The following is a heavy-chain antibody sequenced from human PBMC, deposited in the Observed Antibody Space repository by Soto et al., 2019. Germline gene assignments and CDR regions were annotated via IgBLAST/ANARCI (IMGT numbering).Heavy chain of an antibody. CDR2: INSDGSST. J-gene: IGHJ5*02. CDR1: GFTFSSYW. D-gene: IGHD2-2*01. V-gene: IGHV3-74*01. CDR3: ARDSFYCSSTSCYYWFDP. Sequence: GGSLRLSCAASGFTFSSYWMHWVRQAPGKGLVWVSRINSDGSSTSYADSVKGRFTISRDNAKNTLYLQMNSLRAEDTAVYYCARDSFYCSSTSCYYWFDPWGQETLVTVSS.